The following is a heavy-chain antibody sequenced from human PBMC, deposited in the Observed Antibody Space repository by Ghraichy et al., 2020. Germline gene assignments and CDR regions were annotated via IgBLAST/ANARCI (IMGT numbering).Heavy chain of an antibody. Sequence: SETLSLTCTVSGGSISSGGYYWSWIRQHPGKGLEWIGYIYYSGSTYYNPSLKSRVTISVDTSKNQFSLKLSSVTAADTAVYYCARASNPYVPYKNWGQGTLVTVSS. CDR2: IYYSGST. CDR1: GGSISSGGYY. D-gene: IGHD3-10*02. CDR3: ARASNPYVPYKN. J-gene: IGHJ4*02. V-gene: IGHV4-31*03.